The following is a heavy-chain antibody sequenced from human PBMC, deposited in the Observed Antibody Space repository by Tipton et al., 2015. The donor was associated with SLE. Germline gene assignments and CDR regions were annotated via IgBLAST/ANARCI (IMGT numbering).Heavy chain of an antibody. J-gene: IGHJ6*03. D-gene: IGHD6-13*01. Sequence: LRLSCKASGFNVRDHYMSWVRQAPGKGLEWVGEINHSGSTNYNPSLKSRVTISVDTSKNQFSLKLSSVTAADTSVYYCARRGDYRSSWYVASYYYMDVWGKGTTVTVSS. CDR1: GFNVRDHY. V-gene: IGHV4-34*01. CDR3: ARRGDYRSSWYVASYYYMDV. CDR2: INHSGST.